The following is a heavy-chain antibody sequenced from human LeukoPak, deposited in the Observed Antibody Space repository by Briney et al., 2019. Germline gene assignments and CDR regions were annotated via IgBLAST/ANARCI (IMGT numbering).Heavy chain of an antibody. CDR1: PDSVTDYY. J-gene: IGHJ6*03. CDR2: IYDIGST. CDR3: ASGGSFYYYLDV. D-gene: IGHD3-10*01. Sequence: SETLSLTCTVSPDSVTDYYWSWIRQPVGKGLEWIGYIYDIGSTNYNPSLQSRDTMSVDRSKNQFSLKLTSVTAADTAVYYCASGGSFYYYLDVWGKGTTVTVSS. V-gene: IGHV4-4*07.